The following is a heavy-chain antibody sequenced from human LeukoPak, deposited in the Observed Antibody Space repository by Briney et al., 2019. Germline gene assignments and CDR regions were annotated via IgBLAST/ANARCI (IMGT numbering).Heavy chain of an antibody. V-gene: IGHV3-30*18. Sequence: GGSLRLSCAASGFTFSSYGMHWVRQAPGKGLEWVAVISYGGSNKYYADSVKGRFTISRDNSKNTLYLQMNSLRAEDTAVYYCANYVASYGMDVWGQGTTVTVSS. CDR1: GFTFSSYG. CDR2: ISYGGSNK. D-gene: IGHD2-21*01. J-gene: IGHJ6*02. CDR3: ANYVASYGMDV.